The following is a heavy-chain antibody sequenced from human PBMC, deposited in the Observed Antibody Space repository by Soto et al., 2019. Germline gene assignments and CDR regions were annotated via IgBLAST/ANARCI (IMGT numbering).Heavy chain of an antibody. CDR2: IYYSGST. J-gene: IGHJ6*02. Sequence: SETLSLTCTVSGGSISSYYWSWIRQPPGKGLEWIGYIYYSGSTNYNPSLKSRVTISVDTSKNQFSLKLSSVTAADTAVYYCARRSRSSMANMDVWGQGTTVTVSS. CDR1: GGSISSYY. D-gene: IGHD6-6*01. CDR3: ARRSRSSMANMDV. V-gene: IGHV4-59*01.